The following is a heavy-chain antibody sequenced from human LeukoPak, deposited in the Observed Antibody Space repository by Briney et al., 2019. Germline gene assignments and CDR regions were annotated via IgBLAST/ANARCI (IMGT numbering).Heavy chain of an antibody. CDR1: GFTFSSYA. V-gene: IGHV3-23*01. CDR3: AKGVWTDYTITHFDY. D-gene: IGHD3/OR15-3a*01. CDR2: ITGSGGIT. J-gene: IGHJ4*02. Sequence: GSLRLSCAASGFTFSSYAMSWGRRAPGKGLEWGSAITGSGGITYYADSVKGRFTLSRDNSKNTLYLQMNSLRAEDTAVYYCAKGVWTDYTITHFDYWGQGTLVTVSS.